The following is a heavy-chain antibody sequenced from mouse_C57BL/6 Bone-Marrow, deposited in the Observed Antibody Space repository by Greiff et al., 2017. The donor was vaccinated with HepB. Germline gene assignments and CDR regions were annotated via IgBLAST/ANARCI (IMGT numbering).Heavy chain of an antibody. V-gene: IGHV5-9-1*02. J-gene: IGHJ4*01. CDR2: ISSGGDYI. CDR3: TSRDYDYDGVYAMDY. D-gene: IGHD2-4*01. Sequence: EVKLMESGEGLVKPGGSLKLSCAASGFTFSSYAMSWVRQTPGKRLEWVAYISSGGDYIYYADTVKGRFTISRDNARNTLYLQMSSLKSEDTAMYYCTSRDYDYDGVYAMDYWGQGTSVTVSS. CDR1: GFTFSSYA.